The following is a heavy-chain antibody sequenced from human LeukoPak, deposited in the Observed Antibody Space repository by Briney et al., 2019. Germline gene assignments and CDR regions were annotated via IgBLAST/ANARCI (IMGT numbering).Heavy chain of an antibody. V-gene: IGHV4-59*01. Sequence: PSETLSLTCTVSGGSMSSYYWSWIRQPPGKGLEWIGDIYYSGSTNYSPSLKSRVTISVDTSKNQFSLKLSSVTAADTAVYYCARFRFLEWFEPTRVHYYYYYGMDVWGQGTTVTVSS. CDR2: IYYSGST. CDR1: GGSMSSYY. J-gene: IGHJ6*02. CDR3: ARFRFLEWFEPTRVHYYYYYGMDV. D-gene: IGHD3-3*01.